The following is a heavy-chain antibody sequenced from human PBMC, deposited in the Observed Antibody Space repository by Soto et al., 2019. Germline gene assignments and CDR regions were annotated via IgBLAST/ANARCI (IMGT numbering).Heavy chain of an antibody. CDR2: MNPNSGNT. CDR3: ARDSVLRFLEWSHYYYYGMDV. J-gene: IGHJ6*02. Sequence: ASVKVSCKASGYTFTSYDINWVRQATGQGLEWMGWMNPNSGNTGYAQKFKGRVTMTRNTSISTAYMELSSLRSEDTAVYYCARDSVLRFLEWSHYYYYGMDVWGQGTTVTVSS. D-gene: IGHD3-3*01. CDR1: GYTFTSYD. V-gene: IGHV1-8*01.